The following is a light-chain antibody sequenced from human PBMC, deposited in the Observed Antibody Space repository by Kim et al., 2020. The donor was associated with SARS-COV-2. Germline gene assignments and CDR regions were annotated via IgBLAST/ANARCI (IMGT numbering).Light chain of an antibody. CDR1: QDINNY. Sequence: DIQMTQSPSSLSASVGDRVTITCRASQDINNYLAWYQVKPGRGPRLMIYDAFALQPGVPSRFSGSGSGSDFTLTISSLQPEDVATYYCQKYNSETWTFGQGTKVDIK. CDR3: QKYNSETWT. V-gene: IGKV1-27*01. CDR2: DAF. J-gene: IGKJ1*01.